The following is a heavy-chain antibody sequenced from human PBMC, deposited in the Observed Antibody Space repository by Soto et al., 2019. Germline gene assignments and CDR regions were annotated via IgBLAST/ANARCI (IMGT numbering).Heavy chain of an antibody. D-gene: IGHD5-18*01. Sequence: LRLSCVVSGFTFSSHWMHWVHQAPGKGLVWVSRVNTDGSASTYADSVKGRFAISRDNAKNTLYLQMNSLRAEDTAVYYCVRDLQLWFLDYWGQGTLVTVSS. J-gene: IGHJ4*02. CDR3: VRDLQLWFLDY. CDR1: GFTFSSHW. V-gene: IGHV3-74*01. CDR2: VNTDGSAS.